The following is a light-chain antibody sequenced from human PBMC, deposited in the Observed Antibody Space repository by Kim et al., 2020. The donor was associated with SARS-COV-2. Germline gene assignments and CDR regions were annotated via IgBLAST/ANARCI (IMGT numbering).Light chain of an antibody. V-gene: IGLV3-1*01. CDR1: KLGDKY. CDR2: QDT. J-gene: IGLJ2*01. CDR3: QAWDSNTTHVL. Sequence: SYELTQPPSVSVSPGQTASITCSGDKLGDKYACWYQQKPGQSPVLVIYQDTKRPSGIPERFSGSNSGNTATLTISGTQAMDEADYYCQAWDSNTTHVLFGGGTKVTVL.